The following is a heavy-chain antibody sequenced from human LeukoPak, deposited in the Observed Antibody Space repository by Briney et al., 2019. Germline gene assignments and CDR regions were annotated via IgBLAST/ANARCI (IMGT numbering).Heavy chain of an antibody. Sequence: PGGSLRLSCAASGFTFSSYSMNWARQAPGKGLEWVSSISSSSSYIYYADSVKGRFTISRDNAKNSLYLQMNSLRAEDTAVYYCARVRGEYSSSELSFDYWGQGTLVTVSS. J-gene: IGHJ4*02. V-gene: IGHV3-21*01. CDR1: GFTFSSYS. D-gene: IGHD6-6*01. CDR2: ISSSSSYI. CDR3: ARVRGEYSSSELSFDY.